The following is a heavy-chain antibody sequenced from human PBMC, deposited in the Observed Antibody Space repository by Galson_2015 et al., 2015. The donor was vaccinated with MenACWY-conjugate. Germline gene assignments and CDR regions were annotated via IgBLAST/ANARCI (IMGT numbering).Heavy chain of an antibody. D-gene: IGHD6-13*01. CDR2: IYSGGYT. Sequence: SLRLSCAASGFTVSSNYMSWVRQAPGKGLEWVSIIYSGGYTYYADSVKGRFTISRDNSKNTLYLQMNNLRAEDTAVYYCARQIQQLAAPYRYFGLWGRGSLVTVSS. J-gene: IGHJ2*01. V-gene: IGHV3-53*01. CDR3: ARQIQQLAAPYRYFGL. CDR1: GFTVSSNY.